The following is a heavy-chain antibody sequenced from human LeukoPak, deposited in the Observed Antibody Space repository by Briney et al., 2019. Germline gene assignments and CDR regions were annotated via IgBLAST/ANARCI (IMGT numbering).Heavy chain of an antibody. J-gene: IGHJ6*02. V-gene: IGHV4-59*08. CDR1: GGSISRFY. CDR3: ARHTPVPLPSGFYFEMDV. CDR2: IFYSGST. Sequence: SETLSLTCTVSGGSISRFYWSWIRQPPGKGLEWIGYIFYSGSTNYNPSLKSRVTMSVATSKNQFSLKLSSVTAADTAVYYCARHTPVPLPSGFYFEMDVWGQGATVTVSS. D-gene: IGHD2-15*01.